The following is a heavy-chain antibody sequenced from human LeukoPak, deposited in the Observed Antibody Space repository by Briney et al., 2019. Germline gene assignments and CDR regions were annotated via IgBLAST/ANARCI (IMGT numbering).Heavy chain of an antibody. CDR2: IYYSGST. CDR3: ARIGVGAFDY. Sequence: SETLSLTCTVSGGSISSYYWSWIRQPPGKGLEWIGYIYYSGSTNYNPSLKSRVTISVDTSKNQFSLKLSSVTAADTAVYYCARIGVGAFDYWGQGTLVTVSP. D-gene: IGHD1-26*01. J-gene: IGHJ4*02. CDR1: GGSISSYY. V-gene: IGHV4-59*01.